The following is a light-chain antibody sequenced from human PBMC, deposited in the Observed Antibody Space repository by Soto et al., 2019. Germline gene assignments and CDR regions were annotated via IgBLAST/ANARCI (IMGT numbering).Light chain of an antibody. CDR3: LSFDSSLSVV. CDR1: SSNIGAGYD. J-gene: IGLJ2*01. CDR2: GNT. V-gene: IGLV1-40*01. Sequence: QSVLTQPPSVSGAPGQRVTISCTGSSSNIGAGYDVHWYQQLPGRAPKLLIYGNTNRPSGVPDRFSGSKSGTSASLAITGLQAEDEAAYYCLSFDSSLSVVFGRGTKLTVL.